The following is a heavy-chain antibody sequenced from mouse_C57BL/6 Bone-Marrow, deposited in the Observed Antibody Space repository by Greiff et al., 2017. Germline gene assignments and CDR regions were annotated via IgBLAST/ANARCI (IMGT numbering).Heavy chain of an antibody. Sequence: EVQRLESGAGLVKPGGSLKLSCAASGFTFSDYGMHWVRQAPEKGLEWVAYISSGSSTIYYADKVKGRFTISRDTAKNTLFLQMTSLRSEDTAVYYCARRGYYGPHGYFDVWGTGTTVTVSS. D-gene: IGHD1-1*01. V-gene: IGHV5-17*01. CDR3: ARRGYYGPHGYFDV. CDR1: GFTFSDYG. CDR2: ISSGSSTI. J-gene: IGHJ1*03.